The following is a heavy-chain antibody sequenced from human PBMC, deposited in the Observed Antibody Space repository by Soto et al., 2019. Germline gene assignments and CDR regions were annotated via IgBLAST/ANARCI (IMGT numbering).Heavy chain of an antibody. D-gene: IGHD1-1*01. V-gene: IGHV3-30-3*01. CDR3: ARRSGADFDY. Sequence: QVQLVESGGGVVQPGRSLRLSCAASGFTFSAYALHWVRQAPGKGLEWVAVTSYDGSNKYYADSVQGRFTISRDNSKNTLYLEMNSLRGEDTAVYYCARRSGADFDYWGQGTLVSVSS. CDR1: GFTFSAYA. J-gene: IGHJ4*02. CDR2: TSYDGSNK.